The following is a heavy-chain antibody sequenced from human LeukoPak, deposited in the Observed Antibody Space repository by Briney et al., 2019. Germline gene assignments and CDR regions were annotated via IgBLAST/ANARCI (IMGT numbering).Heavy chain of an antibody. CDR2: IYWNDDK. V-gene: IGHV2-5*01. CDR1: GFSLSTSGVG. CDR3: AHNARLEVGVVIVSPFDY. J-gene: IGHJ4*02. D-gene: IGHD3-3*01. Sequence: SGPTLVKPTQTLTLTCTFSGFSLSTSGVGVGWIRQPPGKSLEWLALIYWNDDKRYSPSLKSRLTITKDTSKNQVVLTMTNMDPVDTATYYCAHNARLEVGVVIVSPFDYWGQGTLVTVSS.